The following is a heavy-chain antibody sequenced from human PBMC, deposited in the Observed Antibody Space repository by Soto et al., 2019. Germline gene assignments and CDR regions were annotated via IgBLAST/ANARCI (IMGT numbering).Heavy chain of an antibody. J-gene: IGHJ4*02. CDR1: GFTFSSYA. D-gene: IGHD5-18*01. CDR2: ISYDGSNK. V-gene: IGHV3-30-3*01. CDR3: ASSYSYGGNSPFDY. Sequence: QVQLVESGGGVVQPGRSLRLSCAASGFTFSSYAMHWVRQAPGKGLEWVAVISYDGSNKYYADSVKGRFTISRDNSKNTLYLQMNSLRAEDTAVYYCASSYSYGGNSPFDYWGQGTLVTVSS.